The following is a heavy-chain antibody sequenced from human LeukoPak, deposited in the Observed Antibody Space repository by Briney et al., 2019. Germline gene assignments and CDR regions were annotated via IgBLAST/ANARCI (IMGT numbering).Heavy chain of an antibody. Sequence: GGSLRLSCAASGFTFSSYGMSWVRQAPGKGLEWVSAISGSGGSTYYADSVKGRFTISRDNSKNTLYLQMNSLRAEDTAVYYCARASYSGSYLGYWGQGTLATVSS. CDR1: GFTFSSYG. J-gene: IGHJ4*02. V-gene: IGHV3-23*01. CDR2: ISGSGGST. D-gene: IGHD1-26*01. CDR3: ARASYSGSYLGY.